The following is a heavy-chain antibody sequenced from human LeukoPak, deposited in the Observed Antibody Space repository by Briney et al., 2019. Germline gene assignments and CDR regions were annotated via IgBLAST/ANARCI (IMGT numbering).Heavy chain of an antibody. CDR2: IYTSGST. CDR3: ARSSNYGSGSYFWFDP. Sequence: SETLSLTCAVYGGSFSGYYWSWIRQPAGKGLEWIGRIYTSGSTNYNPSLKSRVTMSVDTSKNQFSLKLSSVTAADTAVYYCARSSNYGSGSYFWFDPWGQGTLVTVSS. D-gene: IGHD3-10*01. V-gene: IGHV4-59*10. CDR1: GGSFSGYY. J-gene: IGHJ5*02.